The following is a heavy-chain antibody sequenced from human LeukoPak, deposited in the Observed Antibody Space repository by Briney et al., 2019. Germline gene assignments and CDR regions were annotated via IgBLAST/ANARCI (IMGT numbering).Heavy chain of an antibody. CDR1: GGSISSSSYY. V-gene: IGHV4-61*02. CDR2: IYTSGST. D-gene: IGHD5-18*01. CDR3: AREVGYIYGYRDYFDY. J-gene: IGHJ4*02. Sequence: SETLSLTCTVSGGSISSSSYYWSWIRQPAGKGLEWIGRIYTSGSTNYNPSLKSRVTISVNTSKNQFPLKLSSGTAADTAVYYCAREVGYIYGYRDYFDYWGQGTLVTVSS.